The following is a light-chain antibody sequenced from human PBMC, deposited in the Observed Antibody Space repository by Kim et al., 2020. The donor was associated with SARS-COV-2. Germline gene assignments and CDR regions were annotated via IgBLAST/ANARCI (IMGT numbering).Light chain of an antibody. CDR2: GAS. Sequence: SPGERATVSYRASQSVTSNYLAWYQQKPGQAPRLLIYGASSRATGIPDRFSGSGSETDFTLTISRLDPEDFAVYYCQQYGSSPLTFGGGTKVDIK. CDR3: QQYGSSPLT. V-gene: IGKV3-20*01. CDR1: QSVTSNY. J-gene: IGKJ4*01.